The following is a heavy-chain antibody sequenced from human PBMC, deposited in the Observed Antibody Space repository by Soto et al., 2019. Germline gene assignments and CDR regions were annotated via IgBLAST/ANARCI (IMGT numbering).Heavy chain of an antibody. J-gene: IGHJ6*02. V-gene: IGHV1-8*01. CDR3: AREITDYGMDV. CDR1: GYTFTGCD. CDR2: MNPNSGNT. D-gene: IGHD1-20*01. Sequence: QVQLGQSGAEVKKPGASVKVPCKAYGYTFTGCDINWVRQATGQGLEWMGWMNPNSGNTAYAQKFQGRVTMTRNTSISTAYMELSSLRSEDTAVFYCAREITDYGMDVWGQGTTVTVSS.